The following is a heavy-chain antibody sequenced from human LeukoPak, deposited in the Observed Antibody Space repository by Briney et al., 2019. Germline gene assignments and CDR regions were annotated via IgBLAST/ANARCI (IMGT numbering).Heavy chain of an antibody. CDR3: ARDRGYYGSGSPMSDYYYGMDV. CDR2: ISYDGSNK. J-gene: IGHJ6*02. V-gene: IGHV3-30*04. Sequence: PGGSLRLSCAASGFTFSSYAMHWVRQAPGKGLEWVAVISYDGSNKYYADSVKGRFTISRDNSKNTLYLQMNSLRAEDTAVSYCARDRGYYGSGSPMSDYYYGMDVWGQGTTVTVSS. D-gene: IGHD3-10*01. CDR1: GFTFSSYA.